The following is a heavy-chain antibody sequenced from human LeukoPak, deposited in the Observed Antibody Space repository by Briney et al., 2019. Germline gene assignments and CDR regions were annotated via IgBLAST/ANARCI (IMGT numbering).Heavy chain of an antibody. CDR1: GGSISSSSYY. D-gene: IGHD1-26*01. CDR2: IYYSGST. V-gene: IGHV4-39*01. Sequence: KPSETLSLTCTVSGGSISSSSYYWGWIRQPPGKGLEWIGSIYYSGSTYYNPSLKSRVTISVDTSKNQFSLKLSSVTAADTAVYYCARTLSRWDPFDYWGQGTLVTVSS. J-gene: IGHJ4*02. CDR3: ARTLSRWDPFDY.